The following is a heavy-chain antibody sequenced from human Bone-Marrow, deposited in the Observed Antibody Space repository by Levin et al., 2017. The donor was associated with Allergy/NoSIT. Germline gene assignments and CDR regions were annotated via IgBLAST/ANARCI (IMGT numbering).Heavy chain of an antibody. V-gene: IGHV1-69*13. D-gene: IGHD5-18*01. J-gene: IGHJ6*02. CDR1: GGTFSSYA. CDR3: ARLLVDTAMVAYYYYGMDV. CDR2: IIPIFGTA. Sequence: ASVKVSCKASGGTFSSYAISWVRQAPGQGLEWMGGIIPIFGTANYAQKFQGRVTITADESTSTAYMELSSLRSEDTAVYYCARLLVDTAMVAYYYYGMDVWGQGTTVTVSS.